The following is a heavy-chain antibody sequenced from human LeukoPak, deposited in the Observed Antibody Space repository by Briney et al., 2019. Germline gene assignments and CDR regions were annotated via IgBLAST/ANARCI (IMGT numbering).Heavy chain of an antibody. CDR2: ISSSSSTI. CDR1: GFTFSSHS. D-gene: IGHD6-13*01. J-gene: IGHJ5*02. V-gene: IGHV3-48*04. CDR3: ARGVIAAAITNWFDP. Sequence: PGGSLRLSCAAAGFTFSSHSMNWVRQAPGKGLEWVSYISSSSSTIYYADSVKGRFTISRDNAKNSLYLQMNSLRAEDTAVYYCARGVIAAAITNWFDPWGQGTLVTVSS.